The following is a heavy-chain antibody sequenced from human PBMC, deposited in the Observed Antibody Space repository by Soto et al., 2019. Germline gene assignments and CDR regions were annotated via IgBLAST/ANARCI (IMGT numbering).Heavy chain of an antibody. CDR3: ARGSGWPDAFDI. V-gene: IGHV1-18*01. CDR2: IITYTGVT. D-gene: IGHD6-19*01. CDR1: GYTFTTYG. Sequence: GASVKVSCKASGYTFTTYGISWVRQAPGLGLEWMGWIITYTGVTNYAQKFQGRFAMTIDTSTSTAYMELRRLISDDTAVYYCARGSGWPDAFDIWGQGTMVTVSS. J-gene: IGHJ3*02.